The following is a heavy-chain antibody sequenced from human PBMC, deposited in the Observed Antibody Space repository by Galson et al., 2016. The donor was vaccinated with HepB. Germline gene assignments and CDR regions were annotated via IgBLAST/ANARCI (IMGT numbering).Heavy chain of an antibody. CDR3: ARTLGIGYCSGGSCYSEAPTYDY. V-gene: IGHV3-74*01. D-gene: IGHD2-15*01. CDR2: VNSDGNST. Sequence: SLRLSCAASGFSFSSYWMHWVRQAPGKGLVWVSRVNSDGNSTNYADSVKGRFTISRDNAKNTLFLQMNSLRAEDTAVYYCARTLGIGYCSGGSCYSEAPTYDYWGQGTLVTVSS. CDR1: GFSFSSYW. J-gene: IGHJ4*02.